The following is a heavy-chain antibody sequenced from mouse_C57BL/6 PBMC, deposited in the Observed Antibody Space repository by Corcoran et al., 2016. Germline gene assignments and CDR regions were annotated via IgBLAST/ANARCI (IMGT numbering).Heavy chain of an antibody. CDR3: ARGYYYGSSYEAWFAY. Sequence: QVQLQQSGAELLKPGASVKISCKASGYAFSSYWMNWVKQRHGKGLEWIGQIYPGDGDTNYNGKFKGKATLTADKSSSTAYMQLSSLTSEDSAVYFCARGYYYGSSYEAWFAYWGQGTLVTVSA. CDR1: GYAFSSYW. D-gene: IGHD1-1*01. V-gene: IGHV1-80*01. J-gene: IGHJ3*01. CDR2: IYPGDGDT.